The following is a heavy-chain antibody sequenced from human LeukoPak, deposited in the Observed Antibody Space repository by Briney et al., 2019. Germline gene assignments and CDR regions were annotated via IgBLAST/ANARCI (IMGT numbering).Heavy chain of an antibody. V-gene: IGHV3-33*01. D-gene: IGHD3-10*02. Sequence: GGSLRLSCAASGFTFSSYGMHWVRQAPGKGLEWVAVIWYDGSNKYYADSVKGRFTISRDNSKNTLYLQMNSLRAEDTAVYYCARAGITMLKGAFDIWGQGTMVTVSS. J-gene: IGHJ3*02. CDR1: GFTFSSYG. CDR3: ARAGITMLKGAFDI. CDR2: IWYDGSNK.